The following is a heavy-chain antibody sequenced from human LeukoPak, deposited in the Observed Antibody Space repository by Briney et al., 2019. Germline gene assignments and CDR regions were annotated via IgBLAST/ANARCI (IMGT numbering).Heavy chain of an antibody. CDR1: GFTFSSYA. Sequence: GGSLRLSCAASGFTFSSYAMHWVRQAPGKGLEWVAVISYDGSNKYYADSVKGRFTISRDNSKNTLYLQMNSLRAEDTAVYYCARAKVIRGNWFDPWGQGTLVTVSS. J-gene: IGHJ5*02. CDR3: ARAKVIRGNWFDP. V-gene: IGHV3-30*04. D-gene: IGHD3-10*01. CDR2: ISYDGSNK.